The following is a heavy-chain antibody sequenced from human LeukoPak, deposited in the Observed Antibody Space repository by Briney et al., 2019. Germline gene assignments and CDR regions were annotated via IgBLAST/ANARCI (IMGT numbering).Heavy chain of an antibody. Sequence: PGGSLRLSCAASGIIFNDYWMNWVRQAPGKGLEWVANINQDGSVIHYVDSVKGRFTTSRDNARHSVYLQMNGLRVEDTAAYYCTTLPHKDSRGYHDYWGQGILVTVSS. CDR1: GIIFNDYW. V-gene: IGHV3-7*01. J-gene: IGHJ4*02. CDR3: TTLPHKDSRGYHDY. CDR2: INQDGSVI. D-gene: IGHD3-22*01.